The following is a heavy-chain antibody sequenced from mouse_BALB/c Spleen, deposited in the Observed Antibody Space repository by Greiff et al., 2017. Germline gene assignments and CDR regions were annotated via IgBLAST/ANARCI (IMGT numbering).Heavy chain of an antibody. CDR3: TRIYDGYYGFDY. Sequence: EVKLMESGGGLVQPGGSMKLSCVASGFTFSNYWMNWVRQSPEKGLEWVAEIRLKSNNYATHYAESVKGRFTISRDDSKSSVYLQMNNLRAEDTGIYYCTRIYDGYYGFDYWGQGTTLTVSS. CDR1: GFTFSNYW. CDR2: IRLKSNNYAT. V-gene: IGHV6-6*02. D-gene: IGHD2-3*01. J-gene: IGHJ2*01.